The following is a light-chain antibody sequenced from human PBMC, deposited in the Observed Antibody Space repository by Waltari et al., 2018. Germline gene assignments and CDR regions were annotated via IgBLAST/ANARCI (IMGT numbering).Light chain of an antibody. CDR1: QSVSSNY. V-gene: IGKV3-20*01. CDR2: GAS. CDR3: QQYGNSPRT. Sequence: EIVVTQSPGTLSLSPGERATLSCRASQSVSSNYLAWFQQKPGQAPRLLISGASRSATGIPDRFSGSGSGTDFTLTINRLEPEDFAVYYCQQYGNSPRTFGQGTKLEIK. J-gene: IGKJ2*01.